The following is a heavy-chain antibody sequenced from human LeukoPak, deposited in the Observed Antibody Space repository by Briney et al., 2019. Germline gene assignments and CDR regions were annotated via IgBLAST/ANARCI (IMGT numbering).Heavy chain of an antibody. D-gene: IGHD3-22*01. V-gene: IGHV3-48*01. Sequence: GGSLRLSCVASGFTFSPYDMNWVRQAPGKGLEWVSYISTSSRTIYYADSVRGRFTVSRDNAKNSLYLQMNSLRAEDTAVYYCARGESSGSPFDHWGQGTLVTVSS. CDR2: ISTSSRTI. CDR3: ARGESSGSPFDH. J-gene: IGHJ4*02. CDR1: GFTFSPYD.